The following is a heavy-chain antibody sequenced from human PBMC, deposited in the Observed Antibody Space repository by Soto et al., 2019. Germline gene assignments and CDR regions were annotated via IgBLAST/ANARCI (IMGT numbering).Heavy chain of an antibody. V-gene: IGHV1-69*06. Sequence: SVEVSCKASGGTFSRNAFSWVRQAPGQGLEWMGGIIPMFGTTSFAQKFQDRVTITADKSTSTVYMELSSLRSEDTAVYYCARESLAGISGTTLSHLHYYYYYGMDVWGQGTTITV. CDR3: ARESLAGISGTTLSHLHYYYYYGMDV. D-gene: IGHD1-7*01. CDR1: GGTFSRNA. CDR2: IIPMFGTT. J-gene: IGHJ6*02.